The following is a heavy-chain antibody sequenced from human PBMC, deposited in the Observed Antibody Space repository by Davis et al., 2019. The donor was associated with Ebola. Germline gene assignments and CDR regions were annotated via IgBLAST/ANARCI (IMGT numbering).Heavy chain of an antibody. Sequence: ASVKVSCKASGYTFTNYGITWVRQAPGQGLEWMGWINPHNGNTNYAQNVQGRVIMTSDTATTTAYMEVGSLRSDDTAVYYCARDFAATGNTPFDYWGQGTLVTVSS. D-gene: IGHD6-13*01. CDR2: INPHNGNT. CDR1: GYTFTNYG. J-gene: IGHJ4*02. V-gene: IGHV1-18*04. CDR3: ARDFAATGNTPFDY.